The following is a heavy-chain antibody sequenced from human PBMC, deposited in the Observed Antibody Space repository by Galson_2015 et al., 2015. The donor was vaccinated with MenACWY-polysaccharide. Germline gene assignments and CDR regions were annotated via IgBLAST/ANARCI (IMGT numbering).Heavy chain of an antibody. V-gene: IGHV1-3*01. J-gene: IGHJ4*02. Sequence: SVKVSCKASGYTSKSYAIHWVRQAPGQRLEWMGWINVDKGNTKYSQRFQGRVSITRDTSASTAYMELGGLRSEDTAVYYCARGGTGSLAIDWGQGTLVTVSS. CDR3: ARGGTGSLAID. D-gene: IGHD7-27*01. CDR1: GYTSKSYA. CDR2: INVDKGNT.